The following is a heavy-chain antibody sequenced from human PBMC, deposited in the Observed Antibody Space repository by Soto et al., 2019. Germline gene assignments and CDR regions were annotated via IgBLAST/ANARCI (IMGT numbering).Heavy chain of an antibody. CDR3: ARLVSLIQPIDS. V-gene: IGHV5-51*01. CDR1: GYAFTNYW. J-gene: IGHJ5*01. CDR2: IFPRDYDV. D-gene: IGHD3-16*01. Sequence: GESLQISGQTSGYAFTNYWIGWVRQMPGVGLEWLGLIFPRDYDVRYSPSFEGPAPISAGRSTATAFLQWRSLGASDSALYLCARLVSLIQPIDSWGQGTPVTVSS.